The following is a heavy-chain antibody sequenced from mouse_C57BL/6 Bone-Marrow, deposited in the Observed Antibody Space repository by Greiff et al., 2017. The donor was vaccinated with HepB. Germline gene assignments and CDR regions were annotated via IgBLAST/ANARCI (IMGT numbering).Heavy chain of an antibody. CDR3: ARRGWLLRRGYYFDY. Sequence: EVKLMESGGDLVKPGGSLKLSCAASGFTFSSYGMSWVRQTPDKRLEWVATISSGGSYTYYPDSVKGRFTISRDNAKNTLYLQMSSLKSEDTAMYYCARRGWLLRRGYYFDYWGQGTTLTVSS. CDR2: ISSGGSYT. D-gene: IGHD2-3*01. CDR1: GFTFSSYG. V-gene: IGHV5-6*02. J-gene: IGHJ2*01.